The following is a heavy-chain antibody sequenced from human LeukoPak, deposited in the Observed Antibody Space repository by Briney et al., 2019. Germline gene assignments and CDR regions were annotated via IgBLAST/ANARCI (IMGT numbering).Heavy chain of an antibody. CDR1: GGSVTTSSFY. Sequence: SETLSLTCTLSGGSVTTSSFYWAWIRQPPGKGLECIGTIYYSGITYYHSSLMSRVTISVDTSKNQFSLKLNSVTAADTAVYFWAKSGPAAGRPDAFDIWSQGTMVTVSS. CDR2: IYYSGIT. CDR3: AKSGPAAGRPDAFDI. V-gene: IGHV4-39*07. J-gene: IGHJ3*02. D-gene: IGHD2-2*01.